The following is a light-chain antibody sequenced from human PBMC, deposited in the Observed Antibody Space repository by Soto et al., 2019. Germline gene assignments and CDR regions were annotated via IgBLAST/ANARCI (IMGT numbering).Light chain of an antibody. V-gene: IGKV3-15*01. CDR1: QSVSRS. CDR2: GTS. Sequence: ETVMTQSPATLSVSPGERTSLSCRASQSVSRSLAWYQQKPGQTPRLLIYGTSTRATGVPARFSAIGSGTEFTLTISSLQSEDFGVYYCQQHHNWPLTFGGGTKVEI. J-gene: IGKJ4*01. CDR3: QQHHNWPLT.